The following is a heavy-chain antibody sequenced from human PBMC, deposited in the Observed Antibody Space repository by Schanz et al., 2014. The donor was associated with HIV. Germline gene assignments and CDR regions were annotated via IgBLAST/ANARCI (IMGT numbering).Heavy chain of an antibody. CDR2: ISESGGRT. CDR1: GFNFNNYA. Sequence: EVQLLESGGGLEQPGGSLRLSCAASGFNFNNYAMIWVRQAPGKGLEWVSSISESGGRTYYADSVNGRFTISRDNSKNTLYLQMTTLRIDDTAVYYCAKPEYDSSGNSQSHFDYWGQGTLVTVSS. CDR3: AKPEYDSSGNSQSHFDY. J-gene: IGHJ4*02. D-gene: IGHD3-22*01. V-gene: IGHV3-23*01.